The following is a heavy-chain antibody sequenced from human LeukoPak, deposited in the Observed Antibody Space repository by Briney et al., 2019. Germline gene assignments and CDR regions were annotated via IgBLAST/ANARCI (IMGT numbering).Heavy chain of an antibody. V-gene: IGHV3-33*01. D-gene: IGHD3-22*01. CDR3: ARDESPHYDSSGYPLFDY. J-gene: IGHJ4*02. CDR1: GFTFSSYG. CDR2: IWYDGSNK. Sequence: GRSLRLSCAASGFTFSSYGMHWVRQAPGKGLEWVAVIWYDGSNKYYADSVRGRFTISRDNSKNTLYLQMNSLRAEDTAVYYCARDESPHYDSSGYPLFDYWGQGTLVTVSS.